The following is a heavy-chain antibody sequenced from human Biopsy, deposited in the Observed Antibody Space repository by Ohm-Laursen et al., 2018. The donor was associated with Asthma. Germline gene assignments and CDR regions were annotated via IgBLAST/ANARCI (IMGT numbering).Heavy chain of an antibody. CDR1: GFSLTQRGVG. J-gene: IGHJ4*01. D-gene: IGHD6-6*01. CDR3: AHTVSSRYDY. Sequence: STQTLTLTCSFSGFSLTQRGVGVGWIRQAPGKALEWLAVIYWDDDKRYSPSLRGRLTITTDTSKRQVLLALTNVDPVDTATYFCAHTVSSRYDYWGQGTRVSVSS. CDR2: IYWDDDK. V-gene: IGHV2-5*02.